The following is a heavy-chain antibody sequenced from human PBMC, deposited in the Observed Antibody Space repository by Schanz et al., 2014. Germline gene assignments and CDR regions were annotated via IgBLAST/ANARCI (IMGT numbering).Heavy chain of an antibody. CDR1: GFTVNTNY. CDR2: MYINSGST. J-gene: IGHJ3*01. CDR3: ARDGGRDGYNLAFDV. D-gene: IGHD5-12*01. V-gene: IGHV3-53*01. Sequence: EVQLVESGGGLIQPGGSLRLSCAVSGFTVNTNYMSWVRQAPGKGLEWISSMYINSGSTQYADSVKGRFIISRDSSKNTLFLQMNSLRAEATAVYFCARDGGRDGYNLAFDVWGQGTLVTVSS.